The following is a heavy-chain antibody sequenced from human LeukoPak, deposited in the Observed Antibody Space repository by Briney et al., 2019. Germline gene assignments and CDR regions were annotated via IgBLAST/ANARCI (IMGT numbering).Heavy chain of an antibody. Sequence: ASVKVSCKASGYTFTSYDISWVRQAPGQGLEWMGWISAYNGNTNYAQKLQGRVTMTTDTSTSTAYMELRSLRSDDTAVCYCARDPYSSSWQTFDYWGQGTLVTVSS. CDR3: ARDPYSSSWQTFDY. D-gene: IGHD6-13*01. CDR2: ISAYNGNT. J-gene: IGHJ4*02. CDR1: GYTFTSYD. V-gene: IGHV1-18*01.